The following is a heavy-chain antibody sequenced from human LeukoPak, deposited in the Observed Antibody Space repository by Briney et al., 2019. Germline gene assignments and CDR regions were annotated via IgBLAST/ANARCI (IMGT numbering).Heavy chain of an antibody. J-gene: IGHJ4*02. Sequence: PGGSLRLSCTASGFTFGAYAMSWVRQAPGKGLEWVGFIRNKAYGGTTEYAASVKGRFTISRDDSESIAYLQMNSLKTEDTGVYYCTRETLASCGGDCYGTSWGQGTLVTVSS. D-gene: IGHD2-21*01. V-gene: IGHV3-49*04. CDR1: GFTFGAYA. CDR2: IRNKAYGGTT. CDR3: TRETLASCGGDCYGTS.